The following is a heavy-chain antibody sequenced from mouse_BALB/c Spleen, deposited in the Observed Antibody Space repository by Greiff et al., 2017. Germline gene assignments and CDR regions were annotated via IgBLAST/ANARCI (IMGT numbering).Heavy chain of an antibody. CDR1: GYTFTDYY. CDR2: IYPGSGNT. Sequence: QVQLQQSGAELARPGASVKLSCKASGYTFTDYYINWVKQRTGQGLEWIGEIYPGSGNTYYNEKFKGKATLTADKSSSTAYMQLISLTSEDSAVYFCARGTTVVATDYWGQGTTLTVSS. J-gene: IGHJ2*01. D-gene: IGHD1-1*01. CDR3: ARGTTVVATDY. V-gene: IGHV1-77*01.